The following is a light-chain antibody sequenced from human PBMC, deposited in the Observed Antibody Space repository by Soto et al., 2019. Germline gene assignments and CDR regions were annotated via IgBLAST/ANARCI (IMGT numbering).Light chain of an antibody. CDR2: DAS. V-gene: IGKV3-15*01. CDR3: QQHNERPPT. J-gene: IGKJ1*01. Sequence: EIVMTQSPATLSVSPGERATLSCRASLCVSRNLAWYQQRPGQAPRLLILDASTRATGIPARFSGSGSRTAFTPTITSPHPENFPAYYCQQHNERPPTFGQGTNVDI. CDR1: LCVSRN.